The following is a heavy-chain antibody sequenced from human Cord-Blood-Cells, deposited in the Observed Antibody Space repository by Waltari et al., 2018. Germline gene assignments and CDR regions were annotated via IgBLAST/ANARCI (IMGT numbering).Heavy chain of an antibody. CDR3: ARVARAFDI. J-gene: IGHJ3*02. CDR2: IYYSGST. D-gene: IGHD5-12*01. CDR1: GGSISSSRYY. V-gene: IGHV4-39*01. Sequence: QLQLQESGPGLVKPSETLSLPCTVSGGSISSSRYYWGWIRQPPGKGLEWIGSIYYSGSTYYNPSLKSRVTISVDTSKNQFSLKLSSVTAADTAVYYCARVARAFDIWGQGTMVTVSS.